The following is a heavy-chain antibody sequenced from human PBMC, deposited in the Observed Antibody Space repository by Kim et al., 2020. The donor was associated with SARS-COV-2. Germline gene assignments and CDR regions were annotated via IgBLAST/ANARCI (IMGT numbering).Heavy chain of an antibody. J-gene: IGHJ4*02. CDR2: INEDGSAT. CDR1: GFNFRSFW. V-gene: IGHV3-7*01. D-gene: IGHD2-15*01. Sequence: GGSLRLSCAASGFNFRSFWMTWVRQAPGEGLECVANINEDGSATYYVDSVKGRITISRDNAKSSVYLQMNSLRAEDTAVYYCARGVAAHSWGQGTLVTVSS. CDR3: ARGVAAHS.